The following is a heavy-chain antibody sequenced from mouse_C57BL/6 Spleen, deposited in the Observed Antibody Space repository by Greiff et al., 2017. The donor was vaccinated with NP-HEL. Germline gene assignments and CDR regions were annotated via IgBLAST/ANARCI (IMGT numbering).Heavy chain of an antibody. CDR1: GYTFTSYW. CDR2: IYPGSGST. J-gene: IGHJ2*01. V-gene: IGHV1-55*01. CDR3: ARRGYYYGRRYFDY. Sequence: QVQLQQPGAELVKPGASVKMSCKASGYTFTSYWITWVKQRPGQGLEWIGDIYPGSGSTNYNEKFKSKATLTVDTSSSTAYMQLSSLTSEDSAVYYCARRGYYYGRRYFDYWGQGTTLTVSS. D-gene: IGHD1-1*01.